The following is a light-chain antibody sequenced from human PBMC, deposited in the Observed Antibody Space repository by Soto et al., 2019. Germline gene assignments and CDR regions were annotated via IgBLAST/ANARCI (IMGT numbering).Light chain of an antibody. Sequence: EIVLTQSPGTLSLSPGEGATLSCRASQSVSYYLAWYQQKPGQAPRLLIYDASSRATGVPDRFSGSGSGTDFTLTISRLEPEDFAVYYCQQFSSYPLTFGGGTKVDIK. CDR1: QSVSYY. CDR3: QQFSSYPLT. V-gene: IGKV3-20*01. CDR2: DAS. J-gene: IGKJ4*01.